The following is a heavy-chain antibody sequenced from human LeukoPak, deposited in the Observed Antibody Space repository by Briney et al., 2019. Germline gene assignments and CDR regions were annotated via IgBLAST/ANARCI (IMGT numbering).Heavy chain of an antibody. V-gene: IGHV4-39*01. J-gene: IGHJ4*02. CDR3: ARRMGSGATYPRTFDY. D-gene: IGHD2-8*02. Sequence: SETLSLTCTVTGGXISTRNHYWGWLRQPPGKGLEWIGSIGYTGTTNSNPSLKSRVTLSVDTSKNQVSLTLSSVTAADTAVYFCARRMGSGATYPRTFDYWGQGTLVTVSS. CDR1: GGXISTRNHY. CDR2: IGYTGTT.